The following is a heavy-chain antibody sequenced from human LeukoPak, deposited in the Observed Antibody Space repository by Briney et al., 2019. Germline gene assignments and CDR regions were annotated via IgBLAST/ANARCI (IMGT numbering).Heavy chain of an antibody. J-gene: IGHJ6*02. Sequence: SETLSLTCAVYGGSFSGYYWSWIRQPPGKGLEWIGEINHSGSTNYNPSLKSRVTISVDTSKNQFSLKLSSVTAADTAVYYCARGLYYDILAPTPYYYYGMDVRGQGTTVTVSS. D-gene: IGHD3-9*01. CDR1: GGSFSGYY. V-gene: IGHV4-34*01. CDR3: ARGLYYDILAPTPYYYYGMDV. CDR2: INHSGST.